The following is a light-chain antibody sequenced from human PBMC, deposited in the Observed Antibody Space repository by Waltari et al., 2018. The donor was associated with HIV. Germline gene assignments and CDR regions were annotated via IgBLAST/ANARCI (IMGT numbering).Light chain of an antibody. J-gene: IGKJ4*02. V-gene: IGKV1-9*01. CDR2: SAS. Sequence: DIHLTQSPSFLAASVGDTVTSTCRASQGVNTYLAWYQQRPGEVPKLLIYSASTLKTGVPSRFSGSGSGTEFSLTISGLQPEDLATYYCQQLNSYPLTFGGGTTLEIK. CDR3: QQLNSYPLT. CDR1: QGVNTY.